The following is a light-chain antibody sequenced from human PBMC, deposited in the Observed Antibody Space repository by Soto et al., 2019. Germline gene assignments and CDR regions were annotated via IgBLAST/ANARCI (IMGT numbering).Light chain of an antibody. Sequence: SVLTQPPSVSGAPGQRVTISCTGSSSNIGAGYDVHWYQQLPGTAPKLLIYDNTIRPSGVPDRFSGSKSGASASLAITGLQAEDEADYYCQSYDSSLSGSVFGGGTKLTVL. J-gene: IGLJ3*02. CDR1: SSNIGAGYD. V-gene: IGLV1-40*01. CDR3: QSYDSSLSGSV. CDR2: DNT.